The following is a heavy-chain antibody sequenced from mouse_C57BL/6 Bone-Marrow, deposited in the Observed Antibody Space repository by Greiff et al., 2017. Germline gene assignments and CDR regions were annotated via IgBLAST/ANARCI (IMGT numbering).Heavy chain of an antibody. J-gene: IGHJ3*01. CDR1: GYTFTSYW. D-gene: IGHD2-2*01. CDR2: IYPGSGST. V-gene: IGHV1-55*01. Sequence: QVHVKQPGAELVKPGASVQMSKDSGYTFTSYWITWVEQGPGQGLEWIGDIYPGSGSTNYNEKFKSKATLTVDTSSSTAYMQLSSLTSEDAAGYYFARQGWLRREFAYWCQGTLVTVSA. CDR3: ARQGWLRREFAY.